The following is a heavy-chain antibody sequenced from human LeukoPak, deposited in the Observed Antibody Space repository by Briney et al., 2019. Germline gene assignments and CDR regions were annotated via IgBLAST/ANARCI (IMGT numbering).Heavy chain of an antibody. V-gene: IGHV1-58*02. D-gene: IGHD2-2*02. CDR3: AAGTDCSSTSCYNHYYMDV. J-gene: IGHJ6*03. Sequence: ASVKVSCKASGFTFTSSAMQWVRQARGQRLEWIGWIVVGSGNTNYAQKFQERVTITRDMSTSTAYMELSSLRSEDTAVYYCAAGTDCSSTSCYNHYYMDVWGKGTTVTVSS. CDR1: GFTFTSSA. CDR2: IVVGSGNT.